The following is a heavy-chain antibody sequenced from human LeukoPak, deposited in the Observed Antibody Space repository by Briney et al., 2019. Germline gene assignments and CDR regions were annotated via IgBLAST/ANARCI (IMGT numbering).Heavy chain of an antibody. V-gene: IGHV4-59*08. CDR1: GGSISSYY. J-gene: IGHJ4*02. D-gene: IGHD3-22*01. CDR3: ARDSSGYYRIDY. CDR2: VFHSGST. Sequence: SETLSLTCTVSGGSISSYYWSWIRQPPGKGLEWIGYVFHSGSTNYNPSLKSRVTISVDTSKNQFSQKLTSVTAADTAVYYCARDSSGYYRIDYRGQGTLVTVSS.